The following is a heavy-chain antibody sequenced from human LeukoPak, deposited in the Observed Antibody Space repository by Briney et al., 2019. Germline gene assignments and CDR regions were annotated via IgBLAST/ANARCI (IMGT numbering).Heavy chain of an antibody. Sequence: SETLSLTCAVYGGSFSGYYWSWIRQPPGKGLEWIGEINHSGSTNYNPSLKSRVTISVDTSKNQFSLKLSSVTAADTAVYYCARGKRGTYYYGSGRYNWFDPWGQGTLVTVSS. CDR2: INHSGST. V-gene: IGHV4-34*01. CDR1: GGSFSGYY. CDR3: ARGKRGTYYYGSGRYNWFDP. D-gene: IGHD3-10*01. J-gene: IGHJ5*02.